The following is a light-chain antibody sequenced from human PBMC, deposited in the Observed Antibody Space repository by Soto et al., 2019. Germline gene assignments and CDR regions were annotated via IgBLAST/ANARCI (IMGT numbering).Light chain of an antibody. Sequence: EIVMTQSPATVSVSPGERATLSCRASQSVSGNLAWYQQKPGQAPRLLIYGASTRATDIPARFSGSGSGTEFTLTINSLQSEDCAVYYCQQYNKWPPWTFGQGTKVDIK. J-gene: IGKJ1*01. V-gene: IGKV3-15*01. CDR3: QQYNKWPPWT. CDR1: QSVSGN. CDR2: GAS.